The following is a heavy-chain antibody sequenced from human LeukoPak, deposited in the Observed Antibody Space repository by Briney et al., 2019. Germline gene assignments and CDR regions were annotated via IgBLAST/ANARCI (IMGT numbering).Heavy chain of an antibody. J-gene: IGHJ5*02. CDR1: GLTFSSYA. Sequence: GGSLRLSCAASGLTFSSYAMSWVRQAPGKGLEWDSAISGSGGSTYYADSVKGRFTISRDNSKNTLYLQMSSLRAEDTAVYYCAKEPSYCTNGVCYSRVFDRWGQGTLVTVSS. D-gene: IGHD2-8*01. CDR3: AKEPSYCTNGVCYSRVFDR. CDR2: ISGSGGST. V-gene: IGHV3-23*01.